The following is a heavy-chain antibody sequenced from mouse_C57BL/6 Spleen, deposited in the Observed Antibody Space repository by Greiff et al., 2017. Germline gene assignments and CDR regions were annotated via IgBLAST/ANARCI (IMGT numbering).Heavy chain of an antibody. CDR1: GFNIKNTY. Sequence: VQLKQSVAELVRPGASVKLSCTASGFNIKNTYRHWVKQRPEQGLEWIGRIDPANGNTKYAPKFQGKSTITADTSSNTAYLQLSSLTSEDTSIYYCAGGATFAYWGQGTLVTVSA. CDR2: IDPANGNT. CDR3: AGGATFAY. V-gene: IGHV14-3*01. J-gene: IGHJ3*01. D-gene: IGHD3-1*01.